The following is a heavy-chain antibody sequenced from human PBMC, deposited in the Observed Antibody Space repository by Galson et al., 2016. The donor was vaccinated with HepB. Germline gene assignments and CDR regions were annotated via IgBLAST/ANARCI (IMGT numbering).Heavy chain of an antibody. CDR3: ATTGYCSGGSCYRGWFDP. V-gene: IGHV1-3*01. Sequence: SCKASGHTSSIYSMHWVRQAPGQRLEWMGWINGGNSDTKYSQRSQGRATFTRVTSTSTAYLELSNLTSEDTAVYYCATTGYCSGGSCYRGWFDPWGQGTLVTVSS. CDR1: GHTSSIYS. CDR2: INGGNSDT. D-gene: IGHD2-15*01. J-gene: IGHJ5*02.